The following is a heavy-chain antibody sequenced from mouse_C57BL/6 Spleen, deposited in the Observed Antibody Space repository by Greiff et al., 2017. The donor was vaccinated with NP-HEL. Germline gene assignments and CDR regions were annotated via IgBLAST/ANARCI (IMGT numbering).Heavy chain of an antibody. CDR2: IHPNSGST. CDR1: GYTFTSYW. V-gene: IGHV1-64*01. J-gene: IGHJ2*01. CDR3: ARYYYGSRWGYYFDY. D-gene: IGHD1-1*01. Sequence: QVQLQQPGAELVKPGASVKLSCKASGYTFTSYWMHWVKQRPGQGLEWIGMIHPNSGSTNYNEKFKSKATLTVDKSSSTAYMQLSSLTSEDSAVYYCARYYYGSRWGYYFDYWGQGTTLTVSS.